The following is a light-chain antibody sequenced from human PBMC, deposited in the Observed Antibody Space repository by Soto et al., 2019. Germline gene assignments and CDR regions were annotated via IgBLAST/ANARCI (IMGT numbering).Light chain of an antibody. CDR2: GNT. J-gene: IGLJ2*01. CDR1: SSNIGAGYD. Sequence: QSVLTQPPSVSGAPGQRVTISCTGSSSNIGAGYDVHWYQQLPGRAPKLLIYGNTNRPSGVPDRFSGSTSGTSASLASTGLPAEDEADYYSLSFDSSLSVVFGGGTKLTVL. V-gene: IGLV1-40*01. CDR3: LSFDSSLSVV.